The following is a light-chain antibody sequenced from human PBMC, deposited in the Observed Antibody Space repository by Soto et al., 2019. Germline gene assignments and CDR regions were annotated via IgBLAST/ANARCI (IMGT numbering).Light chain of an antibody. V-gene: IGKV3-20*01. CDR1: QSVSDSY. CDR3: QNYGSSGL. J-gene: IGKJ3*01. CDR2: AS. Sequence: IGLTQSPGTLSLSPGERATLACRARQSVSDSYLAWYQHKPGQAPRLLIDASSRTTGITDRFSGSGSGTDFLLTISRLEREAFAVYYCQNYGSSGLFGPGTQVAIK.